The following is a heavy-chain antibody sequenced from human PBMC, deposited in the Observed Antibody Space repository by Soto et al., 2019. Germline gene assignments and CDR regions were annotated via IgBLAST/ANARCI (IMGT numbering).Heavy chain of an antibody. Sequence: EVQLVQSGAEVKKPGESLRISCKGSGYSFTSYWISWVRQMPGKGLEWMGRIDPSDSYTNYSPSFQGHVTISADKSIITAYLQWSSLKASDTAMYYCDRSSTGCSSTRCFDPGGMDVWGKGTTVTVSA. CDR1: GYSFTSYW. CDR2: IDPSDSYT. J-gene: IGHJ6*04. CDR3: DRSSTGCSSTRCFDPGGMDV. D-gene: IGHD2-2*01. V-gene: IGHV5-10-1*03.